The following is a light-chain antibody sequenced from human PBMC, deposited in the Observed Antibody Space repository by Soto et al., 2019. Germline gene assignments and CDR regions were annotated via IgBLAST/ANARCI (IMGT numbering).Light chain of an antibody. CDR2: DAS. V-gene: IGKV1-39*01. Sequence: DIQITHSPSSLSASLVNRSTITCRPSQSISTYLNWYQKKPGKAPNLLIYDASRVQSGVPSRFSGSGGGTDFTLSIRSVPSEDFATYFCQQSYMDPITFGQGTRLEI. CDR3: QQSYMDPIT. CDR1: QSISTY. J-gene: IGKJ5*01.